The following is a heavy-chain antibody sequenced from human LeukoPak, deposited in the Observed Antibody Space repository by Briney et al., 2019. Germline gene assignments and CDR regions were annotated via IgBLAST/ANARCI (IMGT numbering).Heavy chain of an antibody. Sequence: SETLSLTCIISGASISSSAYYWGWIRQPPGKGLEWIGTIYYSGNTYYNPSLQSRVTISVDTSKNQVSLKLNSVTAADSAMYYCAKSGGYGLIDYWGQGTLVTVSS. CDR2: IYYSGNT. V-gene: IGHV4-39*01. CDR3: AKSGGYGLIDY. J-gene: IGHJ4*01. D-gene: IGHD1-26*01. CDR1: GASISSSAYY.